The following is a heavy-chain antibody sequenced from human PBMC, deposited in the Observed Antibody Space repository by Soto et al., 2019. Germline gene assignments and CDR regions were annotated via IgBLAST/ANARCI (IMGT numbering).Heavy chain of an antibody. Sequence: VQLVESGGGLVKPGGSLRLSCAASGFTFSDYYMSWIRQAPGKGLEWVSYISSSGSTIYYADSVKGRFTISRDNAKNSLYLQMNSLRAEDTAVYYCASRITIAARPLYYYYYYMDVWGKGTTVTVSS. CDR2: ISSSGSTI. CDR3: ASRITIAARPLYYYYYYMDV. CDR1: GFTFSDYY. D-gene: IGHD6-6*01. V-gene: IGHV3-11*01. J-gene: IGHJ6*03.